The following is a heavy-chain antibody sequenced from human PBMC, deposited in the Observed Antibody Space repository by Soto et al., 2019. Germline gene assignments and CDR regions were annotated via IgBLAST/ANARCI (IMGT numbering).Heavy chain of an antibody. V-gene: IGHV4-59*08. CDR2: FYYSGST. CDR3: ARRFEYSTGWYYFDY. Sequence: SETLSLTCTVSGGSISSYYWSWIRQPPGKGLEWIGYFYYSGSTNYNPSLKSRVTISVDTSKNQFSLKLRSVTAADTAIYYCARRFEYSTGWYYFDYWGQGTLVTVSS. D-gene: IGHD6-19*01. J-gene: IGHJ4*02. CDR1: GGSISSYY.